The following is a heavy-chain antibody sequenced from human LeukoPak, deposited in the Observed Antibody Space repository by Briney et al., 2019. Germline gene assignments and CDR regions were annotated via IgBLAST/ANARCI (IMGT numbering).Heavy chain of an antibody. CDR3: ARDRAGGYDVFDY. J-gene: IGHJ4*02. D-gene: IGHD5-12*01. CDR1: GFTVSNNY. CDR2: IYSGGNT. Sequence: GGSLRLSCAVSGFTVSNNYMSWVRQAPGKGLEWVSVIYSGGNTYYADSVRGRFTISRDDSKNTLYLQMNSLRVEDTAVYYCARDRAGGYDVFDYWGQGTLVTVSS. V-gene: IGHV3-53*01.